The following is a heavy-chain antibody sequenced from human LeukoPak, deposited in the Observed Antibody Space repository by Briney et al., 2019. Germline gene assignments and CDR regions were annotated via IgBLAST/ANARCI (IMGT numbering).Heavy chain of an antibody. J-gene: IGHJ4*02. Sequence: GGSLRLSCAASGFTLSPFWMHWVRQSPGKGPVWVSRIGPDGSVTNYADSVTGRFTISRDNARNTLYLQISSLSVEDTAVYFCARDMWGTFDYWGQGALVTVSS. CDR2: IGPDGSVT. D-gene: IGHD1-1*01. V-gene: IGHV3-74*01. CDR1: GFTLSPFW. CDR3: ARDMWGTFDY.